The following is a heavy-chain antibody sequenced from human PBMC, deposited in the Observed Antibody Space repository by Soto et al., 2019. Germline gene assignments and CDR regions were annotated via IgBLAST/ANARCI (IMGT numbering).Heavy chain of an antibody. J-gene: IGHJ4*02. CDR1: GFTVSSNY. D-gene: IGHD3-16*02. CDR2: LHSGGST. Sequence: PGGSLRLSCAASGFTVSSNYMSWVRQAPGKGLECVSVLHSGGSTYYADSVKGRFTISRDNSMNTLYLQMNSLRVEDTAVYYCARDAGELSFDYWGQGTLVTVSS. V-gene: IGHV3-53*01. CDR3: ARDAGELSFDY.